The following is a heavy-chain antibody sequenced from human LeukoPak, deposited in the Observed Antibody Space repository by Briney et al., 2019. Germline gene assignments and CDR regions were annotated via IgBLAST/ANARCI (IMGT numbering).Heavy chain of an antibody. Sequence: ASVKVSCKASGCTFTGYYMHWVRQAPGQGLEWMGWINPNSGGTNYAQKFQGRVTMTRDTSISTAYMELSRLRSDDTAVYYCARGCQYQLLIFLYYYMDVWGKGTTVTISS. V-gene: IGHV1-2*02. CDR3: ARGCQYQLLIFLYYYMDV. D-gene: IGHD2-2*01. CDR2: INPNSGGT. CDR1: GCTFTGYY. J-gene: IGHJ6*03.